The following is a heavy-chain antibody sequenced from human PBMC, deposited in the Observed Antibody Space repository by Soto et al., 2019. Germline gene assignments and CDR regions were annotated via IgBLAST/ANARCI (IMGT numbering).Heavy chain of an antibody. V-gene: IGHV4-30-4*01. CDR1: GDSISSDGYH. CDR2: IYNGGRT. D-gene: IGHD2-8*01. Sequence: KPSETLSLTCTVSGDSISSDGYHWSWIRQSPGKGLEWIGYIYNGGRTFYRPSLESRINMSLDATKNSYSLRLTSVTAADTAVYYCARAPVGMDSINFFDHWGQGILVTV. CDR3: ARAPVGMDSINFFDH. J-gene: IGHJ4*02.